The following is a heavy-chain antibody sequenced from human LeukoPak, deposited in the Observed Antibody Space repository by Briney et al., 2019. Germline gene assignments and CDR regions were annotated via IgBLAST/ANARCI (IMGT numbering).Heavy chain of an antibody. CDR2: ISGSGGST. D-gene: IGHD3-22*01. V-gene: IGHV3-23*01. CDR1: GFSFSSYA. J-gene: IGHJ4*02. CDR3: AKGLNYVSSAAFDY. Sequence: PGGSLRLSCTASGFSFSSYAMTWVRQAPGKGLEWVSGISGSGGSTYYADSVKGRCTISRDNSRNTLYLQMNSLRAADTAVYYCAKGLNYVSSAAFDYWGQGTLVTVSS.